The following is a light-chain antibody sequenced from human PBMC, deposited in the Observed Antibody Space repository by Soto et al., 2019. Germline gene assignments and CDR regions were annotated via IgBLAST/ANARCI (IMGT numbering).Light chain of an antibody. V-gene: IGLV1-47*03. CDR3: AAWDDTLKRLV. CDR1: SSNIGSKY. CDR2: RAS. J-gene: IGLJ2*01. Sequence: QSVLTQPPSASGTPGQRVTISCSGSSSNIGSKYVYWYQQLPGTAPRLLMYRASHRPSGVPDRFSVSKSGSSDFLAISGLWSEGGGGYYCAAWDDTLKRLVFGGGTKLTVL.